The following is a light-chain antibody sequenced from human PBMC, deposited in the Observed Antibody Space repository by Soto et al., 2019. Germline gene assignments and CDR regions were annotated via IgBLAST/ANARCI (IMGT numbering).Light chain of an antibody. Sequence: VLTQSPATLYLSPGERATLSCRASLNVNSYLAWYQQKPGQAPRLLIYGASSRATGIPDRFSGSGSGTDFTLTINRLEPEDFAVYYCQQYGSSITFGQGTRLEIK. CDR1: LNVNSY. J-gene: IGKJ5*01. V-gene: IGKV3-20*01. CDR3: QQYGSSIT. CDR2: GAS.